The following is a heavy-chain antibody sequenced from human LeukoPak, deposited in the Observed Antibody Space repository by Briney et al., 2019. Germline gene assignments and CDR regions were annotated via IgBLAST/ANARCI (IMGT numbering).Heavy chain of an antibody. V-gene: IGHV3-48*01. CDR2: ITRSSSAR. D-gene: IGHD1-26*01. Sequence: GGSLRLSCAASGFTFSSYSMNWVRQAPGKGLEWVSYITRSSSARYYADAVKGRFTISRDNAKNSLYLQMNSLRAEDTAVYYCAAQWELHPAFWGQGTLVTVSS. J-gene: IGHJ4*02. CDR1: GFTFSSYS. CDR3: AAQWELHPAF.